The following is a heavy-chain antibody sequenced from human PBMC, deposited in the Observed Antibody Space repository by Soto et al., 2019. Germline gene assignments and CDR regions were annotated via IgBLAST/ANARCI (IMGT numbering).Heavy chain of an antibody. J-gene: IGHJ1*01. CDR3: ARWGTTGGLDV. Sequence: ESGGGVVQPGTSRRLSCVGSGFTFRSYVIHWVRQAPGKGLEWVALTSYDGSNKDYGDSVKGRFTISRDNSRNTVDLQMDSLRREDTALYYCARWGTTGGLDVWGQGTLSPYPQ. CDR1: GFTFRSYV. D-gene: IGHD3-16*01. V-gene: IGHV3-33*05. CDR2: TSYDGSNK.